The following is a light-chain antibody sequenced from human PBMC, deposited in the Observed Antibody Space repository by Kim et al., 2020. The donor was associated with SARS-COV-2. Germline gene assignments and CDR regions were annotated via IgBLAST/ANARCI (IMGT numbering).Light chain of an antibody. Sequence: SYELTQPPSVSVSPGQTASITCPGVQLGDKYACWYQQKPGQSPVLVIYDDSKRPSGLPARFSGSNSGNRATLTISGPQTMDEADYYCQAWDSITVVFG. V-gene: IGLV3-1*01. J-gene: IGLJ2*01. CDR1: QLGDKY. CDR3: QAWDSITVV. CDR2: DDS.